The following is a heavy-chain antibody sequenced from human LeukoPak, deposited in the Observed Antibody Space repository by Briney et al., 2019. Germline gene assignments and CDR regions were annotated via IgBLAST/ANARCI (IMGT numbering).Heavy chain of an antibody. D-gene: IGHD3-10*01. CDR1: GFTFSNYA. V-gene: IGHV3-23*01. J-gene: IGHJ4*02. Sequence: GGSLRLSCAASGFTFSNYAMSWVRQAPGKGREWVSAIGASGADTYYADSVKGRLTISRDNSETTLYLQMNSLRAEDTAVYYCAREHYYGSGSYRDFDYWGQGTLVTVSS. CDR3: AREHYYGSGSYRDFDY. CDR2: IGASGADT.